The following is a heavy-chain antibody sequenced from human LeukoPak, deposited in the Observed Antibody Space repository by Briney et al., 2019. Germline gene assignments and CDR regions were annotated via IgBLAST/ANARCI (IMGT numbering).Heavy chain of an antibody. CDR2: VNHRGST. V-gene: IGHV4-34*01. D-gene: IGHD3-10*01. CDR3: ARTSLGGAWFDP. CDR1: GGSFSGFY. Sequence: SETLSLTCVVSGGSFSGFYWTWIRQFPGKGLEWIGEVNHRGSTTYNPSLKGRVTMSVDTSKNQFSLKLSSVTAADTAVYYCARTSLGGAWFDPWGQGTLVTVSS. J-gene: IGHJ5*02.